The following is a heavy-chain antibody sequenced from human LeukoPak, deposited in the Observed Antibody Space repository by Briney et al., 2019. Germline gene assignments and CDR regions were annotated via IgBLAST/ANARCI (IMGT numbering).Heavy chain of an antibody. CDR3: AKGTEYYMDV. Sequence: SETLSLTCAVSGSSISSGYYWGWIRQPPGKGLEWIGSIYHGGTTYYNPSLKSRVTISVDTSKNQFSLKLSSVTAADTAVYYCAKGTEYYMDVWGKGTTVTVSS. D-gene: IGHD1-1*01. CDR2: IYHGGTT. J-gene: IGHJ6*03. CDR1: GSSISSGYY. V-gene: IGHV4-38-2*01.